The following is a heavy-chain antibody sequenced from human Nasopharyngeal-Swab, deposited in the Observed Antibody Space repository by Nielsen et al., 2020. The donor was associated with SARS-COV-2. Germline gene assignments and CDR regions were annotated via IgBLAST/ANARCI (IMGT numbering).Heavy chain of an antibody. Sequence: HAPGLRLEWMGWINAGNGNTKYSQKFQGRVTITRDTSASTAYMELSSLRSEDTAVYYCANSTSSSSLRWFDPWGQGTLVTVSS. D-gene: IGHD6-13*01. V-gene: IGHV1-3*01. CDR3: ANSTSSSSLRWFDP. CDR2: INAGNGNT. J-gene: IGHJ5*02.